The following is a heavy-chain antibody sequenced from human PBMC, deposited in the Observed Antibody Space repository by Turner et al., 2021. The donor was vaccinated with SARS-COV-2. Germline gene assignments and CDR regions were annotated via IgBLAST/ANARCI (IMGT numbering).Heavy chain of an antibody. V-gene: IGHV4-39*01. CDR2: IYYVGNT. D-gene: IGHD3-10*01. CDR1: GGSIKDSPFY. CDR3: ATLWRTSVAPFDY. J-gene: IGHJ4*02. Sequence: LQLQESGPGLVKPSETLSRTCHFSGGSIKDSPFYWGWIRQPPGKGLEWIGHIYYVGNTHFNPSLESRVTMSLDASKGQFSLSLSSVSAADTAIYYCATLWRTSVAPFDYWGQGTLVSVSS.